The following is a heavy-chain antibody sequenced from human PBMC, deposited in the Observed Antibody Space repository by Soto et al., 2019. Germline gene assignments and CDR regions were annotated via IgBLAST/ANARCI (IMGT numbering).Heavy chain of an antibody. CDR1: GITFSSHA. V-gene: IGHV3-30-3*01. J-gene: IGHJ6*02. CDR3: ARDQKDCSGGSWPALEGGGMDV. CDR2: ISYDGRKK. Sequence: QAPLLESGGGVVQPGRSLRLSCAASGITFSSHAMHWVRQAPGKGLEWVAIISYDGRKKYYADSVKGRFTISRDNSKNTLYLEMSSLRPEDTAVYYCARDQKDCSGGSWPALEGGGMDVWGQGTTVTVSS. D-gene: IGHD2-15*01.